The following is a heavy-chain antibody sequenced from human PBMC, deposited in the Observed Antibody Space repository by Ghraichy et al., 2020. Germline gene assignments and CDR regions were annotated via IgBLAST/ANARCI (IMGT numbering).Heavy chain of an antibody. V-gene: IGHV4-34*01. J-gene: IGHJ4*02. D-gene: IGHD6-6*01. CDR3: ARGQEYSSSPRGYYFDY. CDR1: GGSFSGYY. Sequence: TLSLTCAVYGGSFSGYYWSWIRQPPWKGLEWIGEINHSGSTNYNPSLKSRVTISVDTSKNQFSLKLSSVTAADTAVYYCARGQEYSSSPRGYYFDYWGQGTLVTVSS. CDR2: INHSGST.